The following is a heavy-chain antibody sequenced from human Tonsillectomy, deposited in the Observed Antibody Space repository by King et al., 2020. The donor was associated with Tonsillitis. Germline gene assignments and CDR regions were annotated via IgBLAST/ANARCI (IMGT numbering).Heavy chain of an antibody. J-gene: IGHJ4*02. Sequence: VQLQQWGAGLLKPSETLSLTCAVYGGSFSGYYWTWIRQPPGKGLEWLGEINPTGSSDYNPSLKSRVTISVDTSKNQFSLKLSSVTAADTAVYYCARDPHGPYDYWGQGILVTVSS. CDR1: GGSFSGYY. V-gene: IGHV4-34*01. CDR3: ARDPHGPYDY. CDR2: INPTGSS.